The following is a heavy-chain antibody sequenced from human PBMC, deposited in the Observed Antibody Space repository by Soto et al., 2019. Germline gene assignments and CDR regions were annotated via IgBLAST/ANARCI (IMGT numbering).Heavy chain of an antibody. Sequence: GGSLRLSCAASGFTFSSYAMSWVRQAPGKGLEWVSAISGSGGSTYYADSVKGRFTISRDNSKNTLYLQMNSLRAEDTAVYYCAKKAGSSGWYGDAFDIWGQGTMVTVSS. CDR3: AKKAGSSGWYGDAFDI. CDR2: ISGSGGST. J-gene: IGHJ3*02. V-gene: IGHV3-23*01. D-gene: IGHD6-19*01. CDR1: GFTFSSYA.